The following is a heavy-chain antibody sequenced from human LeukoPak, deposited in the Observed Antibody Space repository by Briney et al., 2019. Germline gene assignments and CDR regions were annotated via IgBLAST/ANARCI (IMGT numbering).Heavy chain of an antibody. CDR1: GFTFSDYY. CDR3: ARGDYGDYWNYYYMDV. Sequence: GGSLRLSCAASGFTFSDYYMSWIRQAPGKGLEWVSYISSSGSTIYYADSVKGRFTISRDNAKNSLYLQMNSLRAEDTAVYSCARGDYGDYWNYYYMDVWGKGTTVTVSS. D-gene: IGHD4-17*01. J-gene: IGHJ6*03. CDR2: ISSSGSTI. V-gene: IGHV3-11*04.